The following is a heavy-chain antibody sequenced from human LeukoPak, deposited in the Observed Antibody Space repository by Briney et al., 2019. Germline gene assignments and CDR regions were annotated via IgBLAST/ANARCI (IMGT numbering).Heavy chain of an antibody. D-gene: IGHD2-15*01. CDR2: IYYSGST. CDR1: GGSISSGGYY. CDR3: ARAPKPLGYCSGGSCHHYAFDI. J-gene: IGHJ3*02. V-gene: IGHV4-31*03. Sequence: PSETLSLTCTVSGGSISSGGYYWRWIRQHPGKGLEWIGYIYYSGSTYYNPSLKSRVTISVDTSKNQFSLKLSSVTAADTAVYYCARAPKPLGYCSGGSCHHYAFDIWGQGTMVTVSS.